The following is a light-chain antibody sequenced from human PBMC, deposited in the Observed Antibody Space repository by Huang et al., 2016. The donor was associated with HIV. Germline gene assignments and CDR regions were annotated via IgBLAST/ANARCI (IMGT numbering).Light chain of an antibody. CDR1: HEIRNY. CDR3: QQYDDLYT. J-gene: IGKJ2*01. Sequence: DIQMTQSPSSVSASVGDRVTITCQASHEIRNYLNWYQQKPGKAPKLLIYDASTLEAGVPSRFSGNGSGTDFTFTIGGLQPEDIATYFCQQYDDLYTFGQGTQLEIK. V-gene: IGKV1-33*01. CDR2: DAS.